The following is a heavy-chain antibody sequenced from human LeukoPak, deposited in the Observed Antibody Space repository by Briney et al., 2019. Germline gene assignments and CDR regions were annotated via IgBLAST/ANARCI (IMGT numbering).Heavy chain of an antibody. CDR3: ARGPTYQPIDY. Sequence: SETLSLTCTVSGGSISSYYWSWIRQPPGGGLEWIGYIYYSGSTNYNPSLKSRVTISVDTSKNHFSLKLSSVTAADTAVYYCARGPTYQPIDYWGQGTLVTVSS. D-gene: IGHD2-2*01. CDR2: IYYSGST. V-gene: IGHV4-59*08. CDR1: GGSISSYY. J-gene: IGHJ4*02.